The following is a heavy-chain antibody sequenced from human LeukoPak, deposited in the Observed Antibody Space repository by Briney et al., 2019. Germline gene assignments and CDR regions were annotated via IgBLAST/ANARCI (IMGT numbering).Heavy chain of an antibody. J-gene: IGHJ6*03. CDR3: ATARHSSGWFNYYYYYMDV. Sequence: ASVKVSCKVSGYTLTELSMHWVRQAPGKGLEWMGGFDPEDGETIYAQKFQGRVTMTEDTSTDTAYMELSSLRSEDTAVYYCATARHSSGWFNYYYYYMDVWGKGTTVTVSS. CDR2: FDPEDGET. CDR1: GYTLTELS. D-gene: IGHD6-19*01. V-gene: IGHV1-24*01.